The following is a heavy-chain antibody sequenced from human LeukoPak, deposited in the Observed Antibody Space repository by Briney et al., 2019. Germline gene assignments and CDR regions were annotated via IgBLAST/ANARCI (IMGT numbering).Heavy chain of an antibody. V-gene: IGHV3-7*03. D-gene: IGHD1-26*01. Sequence: GGSLRLSCAASGFTVSSNYMSWVRQAPGKGLEWVANMNEGGSEKYYVDSVKGRFTISRDNAKNSLYLQMNSLRAEDTAVYYCARDSGSYWGGYYFDYWGQGTLVAVSS. J-gene: IGHJ4*02. CDR3: ARDSGSYWGGYYFDY. CDR1: GFTVSSNY. CDR2: MNEGGSEK.